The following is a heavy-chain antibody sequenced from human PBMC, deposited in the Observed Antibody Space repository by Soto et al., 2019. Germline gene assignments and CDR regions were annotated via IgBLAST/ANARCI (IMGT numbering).Heavy chain of an antibody. J-gene: IGHJ5*02. Sequence: GGSLRLSCAASGFTFRSFTMNWVRQAPGKGLEWVSTISSNSAYIYYTDALRGRFTISRDNAKNSLHLQMNSLRAEDTAVYYCTRDAGRDSSAGGWFDPWGPGTLVTVS. D-gene: IGHD6-13*01. CDR1: GFTFRSFT. V-gene: IGHV3-21*01. CDR2: ISSNSAYI. CDR3: TRDAGRDSSAGGWFDP.